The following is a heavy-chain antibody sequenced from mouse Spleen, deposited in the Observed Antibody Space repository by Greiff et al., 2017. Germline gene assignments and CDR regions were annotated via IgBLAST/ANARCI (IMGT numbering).Heavy chain of an antibody. Sequence: DVKLQESGPGLVKPSQSLSLTCSVTGYSITSGYYWNWIRQFPGNKLEWMGYISYDGSNNYNPSLKNRISITRDTSKNQFFLKLNSVTTEDTATYYCARPITTKWYFDVWGAGTTVTVSS. J-gene: IGHJ1*01. V-gene: IGHV3-6*01. D-gene: IGHD2-4*01. CDR2: ISYDGSN. CDR3: ARPITTKWYFDV. CDR1: GYSITSGYY.